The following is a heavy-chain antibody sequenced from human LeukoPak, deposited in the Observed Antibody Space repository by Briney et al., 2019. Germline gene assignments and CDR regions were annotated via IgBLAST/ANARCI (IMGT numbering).Heavy chain of an antibody. D-gene: IGHD1-26*01. Sequence: GGSLRLSCSASGFTFSSYGMHWVRQAPGKGLEYVSAINSNGGSTFYADSVQGRFTISRDNSKNTLYLQMSSLRAEDTSVYYCVKRSVGAASSHWYFDLWGRGTLVTVSS. CDR3: VKRSVGAASSHWYFDL. CDR1: GFTFSSYG. J-gene: IGHJ2*01. V-gene: IGHV3-64D*09. CDR2: INSNGGST.